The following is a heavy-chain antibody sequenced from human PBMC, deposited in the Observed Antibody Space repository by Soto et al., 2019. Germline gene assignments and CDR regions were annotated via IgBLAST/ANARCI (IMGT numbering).Heavy chain of an antibody. CDR1: GFTFSSYW. D-gene: IGHD2-15*01. J-gene: IGHJ3*02. Sequence: EVQLVESGGGLVQPGGSLRLSCAASGFTFSSYWMNWVRQAPGKGLVWVSRINSDGSSTGYADSVKGRFTISRDNAKNTLYLQMNSLRAEDTAVYYCARDVPRWSGRGDAFDIWGQGTMVTVSS. CDR3: ARDVPRWSGRGDAFDI. V-gene: IGHV3-74*01. CDR2: INSDGSST.